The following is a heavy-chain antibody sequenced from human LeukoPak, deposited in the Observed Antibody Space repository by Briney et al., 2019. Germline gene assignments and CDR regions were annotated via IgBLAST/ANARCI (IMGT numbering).Heavy chain of an antibody. D-gene: IGHD6-6*01. CDR1: GFTFSSYS. CDR3: ARVRIAARQNYFDY. V-gene: IGHV3-21*01. J-gene: IGHJ4*02. Sequence: GGSLRLSCAASGFTFSSYSMNWVRQAPGKGLEWVSSISSSSSYIYYADSVKGRFTISRDNAKNSLYLQMNSLRAEDTAVYYCARVRIAARQNYFDYWGQGTLVTVSS. CDR2: ISSSSSYI.